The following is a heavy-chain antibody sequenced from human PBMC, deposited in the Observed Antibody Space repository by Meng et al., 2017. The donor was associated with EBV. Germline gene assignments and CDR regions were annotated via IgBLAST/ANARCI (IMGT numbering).Heavy chain of an antibody. Sequence: QLQVQGWAPGWGKPSEPLSLTCPALGGSISSSSYYWGWIRQPPGKGLEWIGSIYYSGSTYYNPSLKSRVTISVDTSKNQFSLKLSSVTAADTAVYYCADYSSWGQGTLVTVSS. CDR2: IYYSGST. J-gene: IGHJ4*02. D-gene: IGHD4-11*01. CDR3: ADYSS. CDR1: GGSISSSSYY. V-gene: IGHV4-39*07.